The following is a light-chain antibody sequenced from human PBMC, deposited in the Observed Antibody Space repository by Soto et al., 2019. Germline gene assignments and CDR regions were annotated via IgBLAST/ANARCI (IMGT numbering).Light chain of an antibody. Sequence: DIQMTQSPASLSAYVRDRVTIXXRASQSIGSNLNGDQQKPGKAPQXMFYAASNLQRGVPSRFSGGGAETDFTLTSSSLQPVGFATYYCPHSHSITLTFGQGTNVEI. V-gene: IGKV1-39*01. J-gene: IGKJ1*01. CDR1: QSIGSN. CDR3: PHSHSITLT. CDR2: AAS.